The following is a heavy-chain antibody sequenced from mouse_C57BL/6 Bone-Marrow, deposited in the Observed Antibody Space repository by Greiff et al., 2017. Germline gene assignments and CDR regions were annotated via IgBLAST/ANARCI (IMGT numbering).Heavy chain of an antibody. Sequence: DVKLVESGEGLVKPGGSLKLSCAASGFTFSSYAMSWVRQTPEKRLEWVAYISSGGDYIYYADTVKGRFTISRDNARNTLYLQMGRLKSEETAMYDCTRCYYDYDDWYFDVWGTGTTVTVSS. J-gene: IGHJ1*03. D-gene: IGHD2-4*01. CDR3: TRCYYDYDDWYFDV. CDR2: ISSGGDYI. V-gene: IGHV5-9-1*02. CDR1: GFTFSSYA.